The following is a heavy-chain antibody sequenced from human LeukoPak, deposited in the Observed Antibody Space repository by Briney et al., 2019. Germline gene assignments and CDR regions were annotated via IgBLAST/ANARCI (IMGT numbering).Heavy chain of an antibody. CDR3: AKGSCSSTSCYKFDY. CDR2: ISGSGGST. V-gene: IGHV3-23*01. J-gene: IGHJ4*02. CDR1: GFTFSSCA. D-gene: IGHD2-2*02. Sequence: PGGSLRLSCAASGFTFSSCAMSWVRQAPGKGLEWVSAISGSGGSTYYADSVKGRFTISRDNSKNTLYLQMNSLRAEDTAVYYCAKGSCSSTSCYKFDYWGQGTLVTVSS.